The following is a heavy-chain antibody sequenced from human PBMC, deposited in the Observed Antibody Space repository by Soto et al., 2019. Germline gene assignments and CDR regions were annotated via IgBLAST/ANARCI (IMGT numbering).Heavy chain of an antibody. V-gene: IGHV3-23*01. CDR3: AKGIRFLVWLYQTRPMDV. CDR2: ISGSGGST. D-gene: IGHD3-3*01. J-gene: IGHJ6*02. CDR1: GFTFSSYA. Sequence: GGSLRLSCAASGFTFSSYAMSWVPQAPGKGLEWVSAISGSGGSTYYADSVKGRFTISRDNSKNTLYLQMNSLRAEDTAVYYCAKGIRFLVWLYQTRPMDVWGPGTMVTVSS.